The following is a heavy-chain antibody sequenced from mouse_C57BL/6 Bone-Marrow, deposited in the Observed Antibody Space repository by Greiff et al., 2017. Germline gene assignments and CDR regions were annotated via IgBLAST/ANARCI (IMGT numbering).Heavy chain of an antibody. D-gene: IGHD1-1*01. J-gene: IGHJ1*03. Sequence: EVQLQQSVAELVRPGASVKLSCTASGFNIQNTYMHWVKQRPEQGLAWIGRIDPATGNTKYAQKFQGKATITADTSSNTAYLQLSSLTSEDTAIYYCARRYYGSTLYWYFDVWGTGTTVTVSS. V-gene: IGHV14-3*01. CDR3: ARRYYGSTLYWYFDV. CDR1: GFNIQNTY. CDR2: IDPATGNT.